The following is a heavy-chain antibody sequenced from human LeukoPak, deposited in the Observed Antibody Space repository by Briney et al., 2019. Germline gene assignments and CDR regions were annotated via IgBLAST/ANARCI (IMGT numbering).Heavy chain of an antibody. CDR1: GYTFTSYY. J-gene: IGHJ6*02. Sequence: GASVKVSCKASGYTFTSYYMHWVRQAPGQGLEWMGIINPSGGSTSYAQKFQGRVTMTRDTSTSTVYMELSSLRSEDTAVYYCAREEGPPITMVRGTRPSHGMDVWGQGTTVTVSS. V-gene: IGHV1-46*01. CDR2: INPSGGST. CDR3: AREEGPPITMVRGTRPSHGMDV. D-gene: IGHD3-10*01.